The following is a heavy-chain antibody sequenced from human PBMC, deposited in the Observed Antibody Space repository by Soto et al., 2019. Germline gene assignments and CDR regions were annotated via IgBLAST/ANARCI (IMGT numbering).Heavy chain of an antibody. CDR1: GGSISSGGYY. D-gene: IGHD1-26*01. CDR2: IYYSGST. CDR3: ARDQDSGSYLGNYYYGMDV. J-gene: IGHJ6*02. Sequence: TSETLSLTCTVSGGSISSGGYYWGWIRQHPGKGLEWIGYIYYSGSTYYNPSLKSRVTISVDTSKNQFSLKLSSVTAADTAVYYCARDQDSGSYLGNYYYGMDVWGQGTTVTVSS. V-gene: IGHV4-31*03.